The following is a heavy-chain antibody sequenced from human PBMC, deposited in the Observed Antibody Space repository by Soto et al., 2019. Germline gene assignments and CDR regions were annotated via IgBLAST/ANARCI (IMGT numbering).Heavy chain of an antibody. Sequence: QLQLQESGSGLVKPSQTLSLTCAVSGGSISSGGYSWSWIRQPPGKGLEWIGYIYHSGSTYYNPSLKSRVTISVDRSKKQCSLKMSSVTAADTAVYYCAGGIAARPLGYWGQGTLVTVSS. CDR3: AGGIAARPLGY. CDR2: IYHSGST. CDR1: GGSISSGGYS. V-gene: IGHV4-30-2*01. J-gene: IGHJ4*02. D-gene: IGHD6-6*01.